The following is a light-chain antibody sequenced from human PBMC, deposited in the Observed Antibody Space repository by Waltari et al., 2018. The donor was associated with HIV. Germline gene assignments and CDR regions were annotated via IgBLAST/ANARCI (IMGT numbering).Light chain of an antibody. CDR3: AAWDDSLSGPV. Sequence: QSVLTQPPSASGTPGQRVTIPCSGSSSTIGSHFVHWYQQLPGTAPKLLIYRSNQRPSGVPDRFSGSKSGTSASLAISGLRSEDEADYYCAAWDDSLSGPVFGGGTKLTVL. J-gene: IGLJ3*02. CDR1: SSTIGSHF. V-gene: IGLV1-47*01. CDR2: RSN.